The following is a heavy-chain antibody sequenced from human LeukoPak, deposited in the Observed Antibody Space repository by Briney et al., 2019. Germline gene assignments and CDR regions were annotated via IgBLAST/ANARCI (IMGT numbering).Heavy chain of an antibody. CDR1: GASISHSH. Sequence: PSETLSLTCSVSGASISHSHWNWIRQSAGRGLEWIAYIDKTGGTIYNPSLKSRLTTSIDTSNNQFSLKVTSVTEADTAVYYCARRIEDTPFVEEAFDVWGQGTKVTVSS. J-gene: IGHJ3*01. CDR2: IDKTGGT. V-gene: IGHV4-59*01. D-gene: IGHD5-18*01. CDR3: ARRIEDTPFVEEAFDV.